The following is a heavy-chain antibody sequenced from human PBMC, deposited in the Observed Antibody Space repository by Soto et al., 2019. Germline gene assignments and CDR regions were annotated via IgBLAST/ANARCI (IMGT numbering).Heavy chain of an antibody. CDR3: ARGRYDYDTSGSWAY. CDR2: ITSSSDTI. CDR1: GFTFSTYS. D-gene: IGHD3-22*01. V-gene: IGHV3-48*01. J-gene: IGHJ4*02. Sequence: GGSLRLSCAASGFTFSTYSMNWVRQAPGKGLEWVSYITSSSDTIFYADSVKGRFTISRDNAKNTLYLQMNSLRAEDTAVYYCARGRYDYDTSGSWAYWGQGTLVTLSS.